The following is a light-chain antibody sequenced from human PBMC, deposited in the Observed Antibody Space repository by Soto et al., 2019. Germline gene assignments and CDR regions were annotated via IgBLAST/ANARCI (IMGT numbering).Light chain of an antibody. CDR1: QSVSNSY. J-gene: IGKJ1*01. Sequence: EIVLTQSPGTLSLSPGERATLSCRASQSVSNSYLAWYQQKPGQASRLLIYGASSRATGIPDRFSGSGSGTDFTLTISRLEPEDFAVYYCQQYCSSPWTFGQGTKVEIK. CDR3: QQYCSSPWT. CDR2: GAS. V-gene: IGKV3-20*01.